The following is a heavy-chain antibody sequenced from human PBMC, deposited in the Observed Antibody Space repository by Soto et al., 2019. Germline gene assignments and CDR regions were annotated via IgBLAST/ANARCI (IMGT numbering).Heavy chain of an antibody. V-gene: IGHV5-51*01. Sequence: PGESLKISCKGSGYSFTSYWIGWVRQMPGKGLEWMGIIYPGDSDTRYSPSFQGQVTISADKSISTAYLQWSSLKASDTAMYYCARLSCSSTSCYYYYYYYMDVWGKGTTVTVS. CDR1: GYSFTSYW. J-gene: IGHJ6*03. D-gene: IGHD2-2*01. CDR3: ARLSCSSTSCYYYYYYYMDV. CDR2: IYPGDSDT.